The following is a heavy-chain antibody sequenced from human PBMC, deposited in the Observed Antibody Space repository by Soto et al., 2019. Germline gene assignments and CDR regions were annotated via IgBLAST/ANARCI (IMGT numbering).Heavy chain of an antibody. CDR1: GGSISSSSYY. V-gene: IGHV4-39*01. CDR2: IYYSGST. CDR3: ARHRRYCSSTSCYFDWFDP. D-gene: IGHD2-2*01. J-gene: IGHJ5*02. Sequence: SETLSLTCTVSGGSISSSSYYWGWIRQPPGKGLEWIGSIYYSGSTYYNPSLKSRVTISVDTSKNQFSLKLSSVTAADTAVYYCARHRRYCSSTSCYFDWFDPWGQGTLVTVSS.